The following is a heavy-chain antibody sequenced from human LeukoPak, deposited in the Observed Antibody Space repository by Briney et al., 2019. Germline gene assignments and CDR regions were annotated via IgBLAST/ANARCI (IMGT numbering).Heavy chain of an antibody. CDR1: GYTFTSYG. CDR3: ARPDYGSGSYYTY. J-gene: IGHJ4*02. CDR2: ISAYNGNT. D-gene: IGHD3-10*01. V-gene: IGHV1-18*01. Sequence: ASVKVSCKASGYTFTSYGISWVRQAPGQGLEWMGWISAYNGNTNYAQKLQGRVTMTTDTSTSTDYMELRSLRSDDTAVYYCARPDYGSGSYYTYWGQGTLVTVSS.